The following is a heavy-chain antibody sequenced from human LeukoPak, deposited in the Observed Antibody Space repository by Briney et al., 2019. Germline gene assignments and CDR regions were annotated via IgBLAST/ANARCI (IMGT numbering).Heavy chain of an antibody. CDR1: GFTFSSYA. CDR2: ISGSGGST. Sequence: GGSLRLSCAASGFTFSSYAMSWVRQAPGKGLEWVSAISGSGGSTYYADSVKVRFTISRDNSKNTLYLQMNSLRAEDTAVYYCAKDGDCSGGSCYLNWFDPWGQGTLVTVSS. CDR3: AKDGDCSGGSCYLNWFDP. J-gene: IGHJ5*02. D-gene: IGHD2-15*01. V-gene: IGHV3-23*01.